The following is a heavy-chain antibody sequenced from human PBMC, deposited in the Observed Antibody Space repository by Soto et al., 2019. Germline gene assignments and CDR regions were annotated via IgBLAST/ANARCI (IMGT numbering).Heavy chain of an antibody. V-gene: IGHV1-18*01. CDR1: GYTFTSYG. D-gene: IGHD3-10*01. CDR2: VSAYNGNT. J-gene: IGHJ4*02. CDR3: ARDRGITMVRGAPGY. Sequence: ASVKVSCKASGYTFTSYGISWVRRAPGQGLEWMGWVSAYNGNTNYEQKLQGRVTMTTDTSTSTAYMELRSLRSDDTAVYYCARDRGITMVRGAPGYWGQGALVTVSS.